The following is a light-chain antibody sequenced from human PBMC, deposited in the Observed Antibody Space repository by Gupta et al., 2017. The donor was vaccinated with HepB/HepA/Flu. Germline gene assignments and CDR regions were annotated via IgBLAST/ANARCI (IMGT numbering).Light chain of an antibody. CDR3: HRYNRYPLT. CDR2: KAS. V-gene: IGKV1-5*03. Sequence: IQMTQSPFTLSASVGDRFTITCRASSSISGSLARYQQEPGKGPTLLDYKASSLESAAPSRFSGSGSGTELTLTISSLQADAVDTCYRHRYNRYPLTFGGGTKLEIK. J-gene: IGKJ4*01. CDR1: SSISGS.